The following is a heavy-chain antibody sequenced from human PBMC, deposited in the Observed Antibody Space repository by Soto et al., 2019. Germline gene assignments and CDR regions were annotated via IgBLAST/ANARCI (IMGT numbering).Heavy chain of an antibody. CDR2: ISGSGGST. D-gene: IGHD6-25*01. CDR1: GFTFSSYA. V-gene: IGHV3-23*01. Sequence: GGSLRLSCAASGFTFSSYAMSWVRQAPGKGLEWVSAISGSGGSTYYADSVKGRFTISRDNSKNTLYLQMNSLRAEDTAVYYCAKPRERLQNHYYYFDYWGQGTLVTVSS. J-gene: IGHJ4*02. CDR3: AKPRERLQNHYYYFDY.